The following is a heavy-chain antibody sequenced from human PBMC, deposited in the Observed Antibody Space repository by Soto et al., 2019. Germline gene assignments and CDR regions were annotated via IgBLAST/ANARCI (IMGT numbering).Heavy chain of an antibody. CDR2: IIPIFGTA. CDR1: GGTFSSYA. Sequence: QVQLVQSGAEVKKPGSSVKVSCKASGGTFSSYAISWVRQAPGQGLEWMGGIIPIFGTANYAQKFQGRVTITADESTSTAYMHLSSLRSEDTDVYYCAREGVEGRANPGRFAYWGQGALVTVSS. J-gene: IGHJ4*02. D-gene: IGHD3-3*01. V-gene: IGHV1-69*12. CDR3: AREGVEGRANPGRFAY.